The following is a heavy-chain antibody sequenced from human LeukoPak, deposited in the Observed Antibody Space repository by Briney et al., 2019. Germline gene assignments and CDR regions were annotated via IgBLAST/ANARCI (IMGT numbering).Heavy chain of an antibody. CDR1: GFTVGSNY. Sequence: GGSLRLSCAASGFTVGSNYMSWVRQAPGKGLEWVSVIYSGGSTYYADSVKGRFTISRDNSKNTLYLQMNSLRAEDTAVYYCARDVTTVTTKSYYYYMDVWGKGTTVTVSS. V-gene: IGHV3-53*01. CDR3: ARDVTTVTTKSYYYYMDV. J-gene: IGHJ6*03. CDR2: IYSGGST. D-gene: IGHD4-11*01.